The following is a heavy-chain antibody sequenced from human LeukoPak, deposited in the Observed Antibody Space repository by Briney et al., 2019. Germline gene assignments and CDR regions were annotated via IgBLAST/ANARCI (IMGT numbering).Heavy chain of an antibody. V-gene: IGHV3-7*01. D-gene: IGHD6-19*01. Sequence: PGGSLRLSCAASGFTFSSYWMSWVRQAPGKGLEWVANIKQDGSEKYYVDSVKGRFTISRDNAKNSLYLQMNSLRAEDTAVYYCARKVRAVAGTEDYYYYMDVWGKGTTVTISS. CDR3: ARKVRAVAGTEDYYYYMDV. CDR2: IKQDGSEK. J-gene: IGHJ6*03. CDR1: GFTFSSYW.